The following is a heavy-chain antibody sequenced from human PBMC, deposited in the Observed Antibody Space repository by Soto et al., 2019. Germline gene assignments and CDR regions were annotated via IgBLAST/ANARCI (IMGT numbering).Heavy chain of an antibody. V-gene: IGHV3-30-3*01. CDR3: ERVSGYSYGPFYDYGMDV. CDR2: ISYDGSNK. Sequence: GGSLRLSCAASGFPFSIYAMHLVRQAPGKGLEWVAFISYDGSNKYYADSVKGRFTISRDNSKNTLYLQMNSLRAEETAVYYCERVSGYSYGPFYDYGMDVWGQGTSFTVSS. J-gene: IGHJ6*02. D-gene: IGHD5-18*01. CDR1: GFPFSIYA.